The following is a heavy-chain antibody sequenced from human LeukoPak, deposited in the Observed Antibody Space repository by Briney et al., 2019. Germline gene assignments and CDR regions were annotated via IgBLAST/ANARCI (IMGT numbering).Heavy chain of an antibody. Sequence: ASVKVSCKASGGTFSSYAISWVRQAPGQGLEWMGWMNPNSGNTGYAQKFQGRVTMTRNTSISTAYMELSSLRSEDTAVYYCARAPSDFWSGYYLVYYYYYMDVWGKGTTVTVSS. V-gene: IGHV1-8*02. J-gene: IGHJ6*03. CDR3: ARAPSDFWSGYYLVYYYYYMDV. D-gene: IGHD3-3*01. CDR2: MNPNSGNT. CDR1: GGTFSSYA.